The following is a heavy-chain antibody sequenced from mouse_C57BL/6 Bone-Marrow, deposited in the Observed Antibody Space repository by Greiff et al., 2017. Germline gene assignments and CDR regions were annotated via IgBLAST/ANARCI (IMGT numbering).Heavy chain of an antibody. J-gene: IGHJ3*01. CDR1: GFTFSDFY. Sequence: EVQLVESGGGLVQSGRSLRLSCATSGFTFSDFYMEWVRQAPGKGLEWIAASRNKANDYTTEYSASVKGRFIVSRDTSQSILYLQMNALRAEDTAIYYCARDSDDYAWFAYWGQGTLVTVSA. CDR2: SRNKANDYTT. CDR3: ARDSDDYAWFAY. D-gene: IGHD2-4*01. V-gene: IGHV7-1*01.